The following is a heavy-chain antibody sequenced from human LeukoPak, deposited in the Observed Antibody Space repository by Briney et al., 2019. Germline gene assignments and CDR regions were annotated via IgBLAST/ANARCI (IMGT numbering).Heavy chain of an antibody. CDR1: GYIFTNYW. Sequence: GESLKISCKGSGYIFTNYWIAWARQMPGKGLEWMGIINPVNSDTTYSPSFRGQVTLSVDKSVETAYLRWSSLEASDTATYFCAKHDLPVGCTSSSCPYGSWFDPWGRGTQVTV. D-gene: IGHD2-2*01. CDR3: AKHDLPVGCTSSSCPYGSWFDP. J-gene: IGHJ5*02. V-gene: IGHV5-51*01. CDR2: INPVNSDT.